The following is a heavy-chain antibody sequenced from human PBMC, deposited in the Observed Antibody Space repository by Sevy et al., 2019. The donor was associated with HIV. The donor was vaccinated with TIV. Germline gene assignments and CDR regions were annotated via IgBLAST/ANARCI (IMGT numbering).Heavy chain of an antibody. V-gene: IGHV3-11*06. CDR2: ISSRSSFT. Sequence: GGSLRLSCVGSGFTFGDYYISWIRQAPGKGLECVAYISSRSSFTNYTDSVRGRFTISRDNAKNEVFLQVNSLRAEDTGVYYCARGAYDVWGQGTTVTVSS. CDR3: ARGAYDV. CDR1: GFTFGDYY. J-gene: IGHJ3*01.